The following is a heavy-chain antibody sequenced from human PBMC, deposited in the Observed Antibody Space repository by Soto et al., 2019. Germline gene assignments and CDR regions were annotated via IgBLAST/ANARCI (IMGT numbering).Heavy chain of an antibody. Sequence: SVKVSCKASGGTFSSYAISWVRQAPGQGLEWMGGIIPIFGTANYAQKFQGRVTITADESTSTAYMELSSLRSEDTAVYYCARDPDRDSSSWYTNYFDYWGQGTLVTVSS. D-gene: IGHD6-13*01. V-gene: IGHV1-69*13. CDR3: ARDPDRDSSSWYTNYFDY. CDR2: IIPIFGTA. J-gene: IGHJ4*02. CDR1: GGTFSSYA.